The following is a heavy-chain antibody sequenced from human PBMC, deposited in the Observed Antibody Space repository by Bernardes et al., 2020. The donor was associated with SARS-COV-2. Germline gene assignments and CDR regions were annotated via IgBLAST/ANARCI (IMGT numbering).Heavy chain of an antibody. Sequence: SETLSLTCAVSGDSVSSRNYYWSWIRQSPGKGLQWIGFMEMYNRGRTKYSPSLKSRVTISIDTSKNQFSLKLTSVTAADTAVYYCARGPFVEWLHPAYYGMDVGGRGTTVIVSS. V-gene: IGHV4-61*01. CDR2: MYNRGRT. CDR1: GDSVSSRNYY. D-gene: IGHD3-3*01. CDR3: ARGPFVEWLHPAYYGMDV. J-gene: IGHJ6*02.